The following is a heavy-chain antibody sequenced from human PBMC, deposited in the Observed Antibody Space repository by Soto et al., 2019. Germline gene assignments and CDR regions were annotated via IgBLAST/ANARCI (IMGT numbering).Heavy chain of an antibody. Sequence: GASVKVSWKASGGTFSNYAISWVRQAPGHGLEWMGGIIPFFGTPNYAQKFQGRVTITADESTSTAYMEVSSLRSEDTAVFYCARDTREITFVRGVIPYYNYHMDVWGQGTTVTVSS. J-gene: IGHJ6*02. D-gene: IGHD3-10*01. CDR3: ARDTREITFVRGVIPYYNYHMDV. V-gene: IGHV1-69*13. CDR1: GGTFSNYA. CDR2: IIPFFGTP.